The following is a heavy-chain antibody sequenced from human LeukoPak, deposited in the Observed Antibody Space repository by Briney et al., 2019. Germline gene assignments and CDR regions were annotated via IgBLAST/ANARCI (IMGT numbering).Heavy chain of an antibody. CDR3: ARDQRPGTSGYSPFDY. D-gene: IGHD3-22*01. J-gene: IGHJ4*02. CDR1: GYTFTSYG. V-gene: IGHV1-18*03. CDR2: ISAYNGNT. Sequence: ASVKVSCKASGYTFTSYGISWVRQAPGQGLEWMGWISAYNGNTNHAQKFQGRVTMTTETSTSTAYMELRSLRSDDMAVYYCARDQRPGTSGYSPFDYWGQGTLVTVSS.